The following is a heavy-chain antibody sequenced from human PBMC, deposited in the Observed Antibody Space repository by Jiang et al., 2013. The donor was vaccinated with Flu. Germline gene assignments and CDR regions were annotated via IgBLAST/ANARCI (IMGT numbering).Heavy chain of an antibody. D-gene: IGHD1-26*01. Sequence: IGWVRQMPGKGLEWMGIIYPGDSDTRYSPSFQGQVTISADKSSTTTYLQWSSLKASDTAIYYCVRQEVGVGFDFWGQGALVTVSS. CDR3: VRQEVGVGFDF. V-gene: IGHV5-51*01. CDR2: IYPGDSDT. J-gene: IGHJ4*02.